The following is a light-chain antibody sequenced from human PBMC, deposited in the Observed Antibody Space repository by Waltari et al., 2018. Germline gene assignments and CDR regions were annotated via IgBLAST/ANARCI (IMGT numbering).Light chain of an antibody. J-gene: IGKJ2*01. CDR3: QQYNNWPPYT. Sequence: EIVMTQSPTTLSVSPGERATLSCRASQSVSSNLAWYQQKPGQAPRLLIYGASTRATGIPARFGGSGSGTEFTLTISSLQSEDFAVYYCQQYNNWPPYTFGLGTKLEIK. CDR2: GAS. V-gene: IGKV3-15*01. CDR1: QSVSSN.